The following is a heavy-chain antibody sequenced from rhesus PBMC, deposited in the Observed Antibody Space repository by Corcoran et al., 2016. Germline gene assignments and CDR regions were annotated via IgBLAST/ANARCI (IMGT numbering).Heavy chain of an antibody. V-gene: IGHV3-136*01. CDR3: TRHYGAGDAFDF. Sequence: EVQLVESGGGLVQPGGSLRLSCAASGFPFSSSDMSWVRQAPGKGLELVSYISYTGKTIYYADSVKGRFTISRDNAKNSLSLQMSSLRAEDTAVYYCTRHYGAGDAFDFWGQGLRVTVSS. CDR2: ISYTGKTI. D-gene: IGHD3-22*01. CDR1: GFPFSSSD. J-gene: IGHJ3*01.